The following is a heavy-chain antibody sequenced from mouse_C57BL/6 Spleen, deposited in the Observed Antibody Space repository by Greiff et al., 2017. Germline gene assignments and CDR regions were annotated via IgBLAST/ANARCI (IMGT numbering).Heavy chain of an antibody. V-gene: IGHV1-50*01. CDR3: ARHDYGYYAMDY. D-gene: IGHD2-4*01. CDR1: GYTFTSYW. Sequence: VQLQQPGAELVKPGASVTLSCKASGYTFTSYWMPWVKQRPGQGLEWIGEIDPSDRYPNYNQKFKGKATLTVDTSSSTAYMQLSSLTSEDSAGYYGARHDYGYYAMDYWGQGTSVTVSS. CDR2: IDPSDRYP. J-gene: IGHJ4*01.